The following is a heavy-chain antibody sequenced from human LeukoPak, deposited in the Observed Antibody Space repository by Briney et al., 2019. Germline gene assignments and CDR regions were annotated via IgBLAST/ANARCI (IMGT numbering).Heavy chain of an antibody. Sequence: SETLSLTCTVSGGSISSYYWSWIRQPPGKGLEWLGYIYSSGSTNYNPSLESRVTISVDTSKNQFSLKLSSVTAADTAVYYCARHYYHSSGSYSFDYWGQGTLVTASS. V-gene: IGHV4-59*01. J-gene: IGHJ4*02. CDR1: GGSISSYY. CDR3: ARHYYHSSGSYSFDY. CDR2: IYSSGST. D-gene: IGHD3-22*01.